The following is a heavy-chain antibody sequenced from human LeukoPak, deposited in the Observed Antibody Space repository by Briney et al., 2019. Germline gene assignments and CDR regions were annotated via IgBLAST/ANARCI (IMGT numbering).Heavy chain of an antibody. CDR3: ARDRSSSYTRDWFDP. J-gene: IGHJ5*02. V-gene: IGHV4-59*12. CDR1: GGSISNYY. CDR2: IHSSGST. Sequence: SETLSLTCTVSGGSISNYYWSWIRQPPGKGLEWIGYIHSSGSTNYNPSLKSRVTMSIDTSKNQFSLKLNSVTAADTAVYYCARDRSSSYTRDWFDPWGQGALVTVSS. D-gene: IGHD6-13*01.